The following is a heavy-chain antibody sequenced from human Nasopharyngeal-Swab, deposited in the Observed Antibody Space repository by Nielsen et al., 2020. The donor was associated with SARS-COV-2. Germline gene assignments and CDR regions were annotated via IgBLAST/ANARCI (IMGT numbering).Heavy chain of an antibody. V-gene: IGHV4-31*03. CDR3: ARVLTRNLVVALVLDAFDI. CDR1: CGSIRSGGYY. CDR2: IYYSGST. Sequence: SEDLSPTCTFSCGSIRSGGYYWRWIRQHPGKGLEWIGYIYYSGSTYYNPSLKSRVTISVDTSKNQFSLKLSSVTAADTAVYYCARVLTRNLVVALVLDAFDIWGQGTMVTVSS. D-gene: IGHD2-15*01. J-gene: IGHJ3*02.